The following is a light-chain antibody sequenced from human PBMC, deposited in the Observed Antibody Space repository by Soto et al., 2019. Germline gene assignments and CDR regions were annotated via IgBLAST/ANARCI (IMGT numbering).Light chain of an antibody. Sequence: EILMTQSPATLSVSPWERATLSWRASQSVDSNLAWYQQKPGQAPRLLIYGASTRATGISARFSGSGSGTEFTLTISSLQSEDFAVYYCQHYKTWPLAFGGGTKVDIK. V-gene: IGKV3-15*01. CDR2: GAS. J-gene: IGKJ4*01. CDR1: QSVDSN. CDR3: QHYKTWPLA.